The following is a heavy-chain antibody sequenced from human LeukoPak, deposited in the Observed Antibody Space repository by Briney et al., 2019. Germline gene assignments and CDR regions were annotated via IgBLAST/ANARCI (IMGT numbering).Heavy chain of an antibody. CDR3: ARGPIAARPGWFDP. V-gene: IGHV1-2*06. CDR1: GYTFTGYY. CDR2: INPNSGGT. J-gene: IGHJ5*02. D-gene: IGHD6-6*01. Sequence: ASVKVSCKASGYTFTGYYIHWVRQAPGQGLEWMGRINPNSGGTNYAQKFQGRVTMTRDTSISTAYMELSSLRSEDTAVYYCARGPIAARPGWFDPWGQGTLVTVSS.